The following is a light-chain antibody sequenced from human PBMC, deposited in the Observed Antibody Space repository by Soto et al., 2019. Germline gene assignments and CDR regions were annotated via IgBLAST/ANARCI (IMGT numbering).Light chain of an antibody. J-gene: IGLJ1*01. CDR3: SSYTSSSTYV. Sequence: QSALTQPASVSGSPGQSITISCTGTSSDVGGYNYVSWYQQHPGKAPKLMIYEVSNRPSGVSNRFSGSKSGNTASLTSSGLQAEYEADYYCSSYTSSSTYVFGTGTKLTVL. CDR1: SSDVGGYNY. V-gene: IGLV2-14*01. CDR2: EVS.